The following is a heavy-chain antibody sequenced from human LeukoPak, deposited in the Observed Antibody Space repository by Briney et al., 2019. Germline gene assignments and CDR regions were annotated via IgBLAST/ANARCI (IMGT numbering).Heavy chain of an antibody. J-gene: IGHJ4*02. CDR3: ARARDFGDMYYFDY. CDR1: GDSVSRNHVA. V-gene: IGHV6-1*01. CDR2: TFYRSMWFA. Sequence: SQTLSLTCAISGDSVSRNHVAWNWIRQSPSRGLEWLGRTFYRSMWFADYAVSVKSRLTIDPDTSSNQFSLHLNSVTPEDTAIYYRARARDFGDMYYFDYWGQGTLVTVSS. D-gene: IGHD4-17*01.